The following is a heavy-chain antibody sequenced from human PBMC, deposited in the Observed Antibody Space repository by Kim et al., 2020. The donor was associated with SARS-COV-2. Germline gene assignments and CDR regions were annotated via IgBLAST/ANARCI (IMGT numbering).Heavy chain of an antibody. CDR2: IYSGGST. Sequence: GGSLRLSCAASGFTVSSNYMSWVRQAPGKGLEWVSVIYSGGSTYYADSVKGRFTISRDNSKNTLYLQMNSLRAEDTAVYYCARALTMVRGDDYWGQGTLVTVSS. J-gene: IGHJ4*02. CDR3: ARALTMVRGDDY. D-gene: IGHD3-10*01. V-gene: IGHV3-53*01. CDR1: GFTVSSNY.